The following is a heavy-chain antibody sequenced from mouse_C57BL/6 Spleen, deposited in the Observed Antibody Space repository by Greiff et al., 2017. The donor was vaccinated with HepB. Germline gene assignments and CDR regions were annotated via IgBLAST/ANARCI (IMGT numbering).Heavy chain of an antibody. V-gene: IGHV3-6*01. Sequence: EVKLVESGPGLVKPSQSLSLTCSVTGYSITSGYYWNWIRQFPGNKLEWMGYISYDGSNNYNPSLKNRISITRDTSKNQFFLKLNSVTTEDTATYYCARCLYGSAWFAYWGQGTLVTVSA. CDR3: ARCLYGSAWFAY. CDR1: GYSITSGYY. J-gene: IGHJ3*01. CDR2: ISYDGSN. D-gene: IGHD2-2*01.